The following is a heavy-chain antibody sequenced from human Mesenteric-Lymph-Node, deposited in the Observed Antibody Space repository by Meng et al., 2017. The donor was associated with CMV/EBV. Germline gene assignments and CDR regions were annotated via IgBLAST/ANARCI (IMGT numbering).Heavy chain of an antibody. J-gene: IGHJ4*02. Sequence: QVQLQQWGAGRLKPLETLSLTCAVYGGSFSGYYWSWIRQPPGKGLEWIGEINHSGVPNYNPSLKSRVTISLDRSKNQFSLKLSSVTAEDTAVYYCARGSDIPVNNYWGQGTLVTVSS. V-gene: IGHV4-34*01. CDR2: INHSGVP. CDR3: ARGSDIPVNNY. D-gene: IGHD2-15*01. CDR1: GGSFSGYY.